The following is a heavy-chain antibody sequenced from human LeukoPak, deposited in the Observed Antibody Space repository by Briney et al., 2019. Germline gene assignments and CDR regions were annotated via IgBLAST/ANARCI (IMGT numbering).Heavy chain of an antibody. J-gene: IGHJ4*02. CDR1: GGTFSSYG. CDR2: ISAYNGNT. V-gene: IGHV1-18*01. D-gene: IGHD5-12*01. Sequence: ASVKVSCKASGGTFSSYGISWVRQAPGQGLEWMGWISAYNGNTNFAQKLQGRVTLTTDTSTSTAYMEVRSLRSDDTAVYYCARSQSWGVATNDYWGQGTLVTVSS. CDR3: ARSQSWGVATNDY.